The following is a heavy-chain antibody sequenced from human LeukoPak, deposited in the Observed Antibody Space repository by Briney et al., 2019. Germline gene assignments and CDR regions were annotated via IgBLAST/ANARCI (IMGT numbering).Heavy chain of an antibody. V-gene: IGHV1-18*01. Sequence: GASVKVSCKASGYTFTSYGITWVRQAPGQGLEWMGRISANNGNTNYAQKLQGRVTMTTDTSTSTAFMEVRSLRSDDTAVYYCASLGYCSGGSCYSGYYYGMDVWGQGTTVTVSS. J-gene: IGHJ6*02. CDR1: GYTFTSYG. CDR3: ASLGYCSGGSCYSGYYYGMDV. D-gene: IGHD2-15*01. CDR2: ISANNGNT.